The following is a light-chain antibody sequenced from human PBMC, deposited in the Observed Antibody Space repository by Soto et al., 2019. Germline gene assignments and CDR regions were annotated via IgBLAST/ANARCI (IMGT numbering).Light chain of an antibody. CDR2: SAS. CDR3: QQYYRYPWM. V-gene: IGKV1-16*01. J-gene: IGKJ1*01. CDR1: QGISTY. Sequence: DIQLTQSPSSLSASIGDRVTITCRASQGISTYLGWYQQKPGNVPKSLIYSASNLQSGVPSRFSASGSGTEFTLTITDMQPDDFATYYCQQYYRYPWMFGQGTKVEIK.